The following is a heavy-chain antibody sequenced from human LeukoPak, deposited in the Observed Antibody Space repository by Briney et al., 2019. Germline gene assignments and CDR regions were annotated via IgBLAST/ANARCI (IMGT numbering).Heavy chain of an antibody. CDR2: INPNSGGT. CDR1: GYTFINYY. Sequence: ASVKVSCKASGYTFINYYMHWVRQAPGKGLEWVGWINPNSGGTNYAQKFQDRVIMTRDTSISTAYMEMSRLRSDDTAVYYCARVIPYCSGGSCHIFDYWGQGTLVTVSS. J-gene: IGHJ4*02. V-gene: IGHV1-2*02. CDR3: ARVIPYCSGGSCHIFDY. D-gene: IGHD2-15*01.